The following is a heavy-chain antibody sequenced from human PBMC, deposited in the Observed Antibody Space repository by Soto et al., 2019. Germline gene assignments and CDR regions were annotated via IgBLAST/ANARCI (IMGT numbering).Heavy chain of an antibody. CDR1: GGSISSGGYY. J-gene: IGHJ1*01. D-gene: IGHD6-13*01. V-gene: IGHV4-31*03. CDR3: ARFRSWYFQH. CDR2: IYYSGST. Sequence: SETLSLTCTVSGGSISSGGYYWSWIRQHPGKGLEWIGYIYYSGSTYYNPSLKSRVTISVDTSKNQSSLKLSSVTAADTAVYYCARFRSWYFQHWGQGTLVTVSS.